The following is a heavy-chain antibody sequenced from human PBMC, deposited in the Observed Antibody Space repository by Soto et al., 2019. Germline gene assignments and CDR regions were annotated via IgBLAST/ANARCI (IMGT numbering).Heavy chain of an antibody. Sequence: GASVKVSCKASGYTFTSYGISWVRQAPGQGLEWMGWISAYNGNTNYAQELQGRVTMTTDTSTNTAYMELRSLRSDDTAVYYCARDGPPQWLVTFYYYYGMDVWGQGTTVTVSS. CDR2: ISAYNGNT. D-gene: IGHD6-19*01. V-gene: IGHV1-18*01. CDR1: GYTFTSYG. J-gene: IGHJ6*02. CDR3: ARDGPPQWLVTFYYYYGMDV.